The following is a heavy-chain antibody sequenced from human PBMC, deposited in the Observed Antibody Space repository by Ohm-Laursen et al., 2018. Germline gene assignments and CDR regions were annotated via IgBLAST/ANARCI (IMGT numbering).Heavy chain of an antibody. J-gene: IGHJ4*02. D-gene: IGHD5-24*01. CDR1: GFTFSNAW. Sequence: SLRLSCTASGFTFSNAWMSWFRQAPGKGLEWVGFIRSKAYGGTTEYAASVKGRFTISRDDSKSIAYLQMNSLKTEGTAVYYCTRGRWLQLYYFDYWGQGTLVTVSS. CDR2: IRSKAYGGTT. CDR3: TRGRWLQLYYFDY. V-gene: IGHV3-49*03.